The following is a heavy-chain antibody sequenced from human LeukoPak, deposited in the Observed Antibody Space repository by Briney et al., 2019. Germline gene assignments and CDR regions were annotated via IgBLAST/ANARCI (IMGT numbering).Heavy chain of an antibody. CDR1: GYTFTSYA. V-gene: IGHV7-4-1*02. D-gene: IGHD3-22*01. CDR2: INTNTGNP. CDR3: ARVPDSSGYAYFDY. J-gene: IGHJ4*02. Sequence: ASVKVSCKASGYTFTSYAMNWVRRAPGQGLEWMGWINTNTGNPTYAQGFTGRFVFSLDTSVSTAYLQISSLKAEDTAVYYCARVPDSSGYAYFDYWGQGTLVTVSS.